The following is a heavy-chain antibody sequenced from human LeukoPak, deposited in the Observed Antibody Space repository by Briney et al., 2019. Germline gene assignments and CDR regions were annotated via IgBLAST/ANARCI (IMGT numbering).Heavy chain of an antibody. J-gene: IGHJ6*02. CDR2: IIVIISTI. D-gene: IGHD2-8*01. V-gene: IGHV3-48*01. Sequence: PGGSLRLSCAASGFTFSNYSMNWVRQAPGKGLEWVSSIIVIISTIYYADSVKGRFTISRDNAKNSLYLQMNSLRAEDTAVYYCARSLAHCTNGVCYSSYYYYYGMDVWGQGTTVTVSS. CDR3: ARSLAHCTNGVCYSSYYYYYGMDV. CDR1: GFTFSNYS.